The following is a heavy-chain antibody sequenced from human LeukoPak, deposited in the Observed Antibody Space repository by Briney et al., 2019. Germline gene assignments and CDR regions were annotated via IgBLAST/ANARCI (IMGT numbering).Heavy chain of an antibody. V-gene: IGHV4-39*01. CDR1: GGSISSSSYY. Sequence: SGTLSLTCTVSGGSISSSSYYWGWIRQPPGKGLEWIGSIYYSGSTYYNPSLKSRVTISVDTSKNQFSLKLSSVTAADTAVYYCARLNDIVVVPAACLFDYWGQGTLVTVSS. CDR2: IYYSGST. CDR3: ARLNDIVVVPAACLFDY. J-gene: IGHJ4*02. D-gene: IGHD2-2*01.